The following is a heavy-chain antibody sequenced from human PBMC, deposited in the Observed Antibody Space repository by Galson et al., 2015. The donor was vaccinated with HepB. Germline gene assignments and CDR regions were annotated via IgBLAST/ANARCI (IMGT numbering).Heavy chain of an antibody. J-gene: IGHJ6*02. V-gene: IGHV1-8*01. D-gene: IGHD4/OR15-4a*01. CDR3: ARGGLSYYYYGMDV. Sequence: SVKVSCKASGYTFTSYDINWVRQATGQGLEWMGWMNPNSGNTGYAQKFQGRVTMTRNTSISTAYMELSSLRSEDTAVYYCARGGLSYYYYGMDVWGQGTTVTVSS. CDR1: GYTFTSYD. CDR2: MNPNSGNT.